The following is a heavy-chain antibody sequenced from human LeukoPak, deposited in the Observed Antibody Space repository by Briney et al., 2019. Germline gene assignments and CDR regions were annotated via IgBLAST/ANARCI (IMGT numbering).Heavy chain of an antibody. CDR2: IYSGGST. Sequence: PGGSLRLSCAASGFTVSSNYMSWVRQAPGKGLEWVSVIYSGGSTYYADSVKGRFTISRDNSKNTLYLQMNSLRAEDTAVYYCARTLRTGTHDVDWFDPGGQGTLVTVSS. J-gene: IGHJ5*02. CDR3: ARTLRTGTHDVDWFDP. V-gene: IGHV3-53*01. CDR1: GFTVSSNY. D-gene: IGHD1-1*01.